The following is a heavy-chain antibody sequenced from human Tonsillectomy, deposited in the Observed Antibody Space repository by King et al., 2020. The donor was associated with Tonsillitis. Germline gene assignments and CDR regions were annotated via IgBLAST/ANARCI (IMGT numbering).Heavy chain of an antibody. D-gene: IGHD2-2*01. Sequence: VQLVESGGGLVQPGGSLRLSCAASGFTFSSYEMTWVRQAPGKGLEWVSYISSRGGTTIFYVEPVKGRFTISRDNAKKSLYLQMDGLTAEDTAIYYCARLYCSTTSCLLDYWGQGTQVTVSS. CDR1: GFTFSSYE. CDR3: ARLYCSTTSCLLDY. CDR2: ISSRGGTTI. J-gene: IGHJ4*02. V-gene: IGHV3-48*03.